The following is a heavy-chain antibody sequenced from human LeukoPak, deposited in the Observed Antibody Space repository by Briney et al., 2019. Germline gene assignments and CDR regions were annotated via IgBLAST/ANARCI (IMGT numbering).Heavy chain of an antibody. D-gene: IGHD5-18*01. V-gene: IGHV1-8*01. CDR1: GYTFTSYD. Sequence: ASVKVSCKASGYTFTSYDINWVRQATGQGLEWMGWMNPNSGNTGYAQKFQGRVTMTRNTSISTAYMELSSLRSEDTAVYYCARGLDSYGYDYGMDVWGQGTTVTVSS. CDR2: MNPNSGNT. J-gene: IGHJ6*02. CDR3: ARGLDSYGYDYGMDV.